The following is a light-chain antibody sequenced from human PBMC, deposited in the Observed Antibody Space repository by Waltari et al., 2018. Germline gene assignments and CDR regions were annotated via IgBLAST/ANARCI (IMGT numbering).Light chain of an antibody. J-gene: IGKJ5*01. CDR1: QTVDKY. Sequence: DTQMTQSPYSLSASVGDRVTITCRASQTVDKYLNWYQQKPGKAPKLLIYAGSSLQSGVPSRFSGSGCGTYFTLTITSVQPEDFATYYCQQSYSPPPITFGQGTRLEI. CDR3: QQSYSPPPIT. V-gene: IGKV1-39*01. CDR2: AGS.